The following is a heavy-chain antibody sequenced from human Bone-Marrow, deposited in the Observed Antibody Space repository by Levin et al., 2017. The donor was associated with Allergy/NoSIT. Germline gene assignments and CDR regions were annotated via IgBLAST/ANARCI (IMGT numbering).Heavy chain of an antibody. J-gene: IGHJ4*02. D-gene: IGHD3-9*01. V-gene: IGHV1-46*01. CDR3: AREIYDILTGYRFDY. Sequence: GESLKISCQASGYTFTSYYMHWVRQAPGQWLEWMGIINPSGGSTSYAQKFQGRVTMTRDTSTSTVYMELSSLRSEDTAVYYCAREIYDILTGYRFDYWGQGTLVTVSS. CDR1: GYTFTSYY. CDR2: INPSGGST.